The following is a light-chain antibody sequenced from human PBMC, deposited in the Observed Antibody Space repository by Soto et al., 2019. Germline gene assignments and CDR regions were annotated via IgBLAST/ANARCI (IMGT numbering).Light chain of an antibody. J-gene: IGKJ2*01. CDR1: QSLLHSNGYNY. Sequence: DIVMTQPPLSLPVTPGEPASIPCRSSQSLLHSNGYNYLDWYLQKPGQSPQLLIYLGSNRASGVPDRFSGSGSGTDFTLKISRVEAEDVGVYYCMQALQTPKYTFGQGTKLEIK. CDR2: LGS. CDR3: MQALQTPKYT. V-gene: IGKV2-28*01.